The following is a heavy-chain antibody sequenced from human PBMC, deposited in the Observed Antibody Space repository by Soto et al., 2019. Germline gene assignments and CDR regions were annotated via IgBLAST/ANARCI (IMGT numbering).Heavy chain of an antibody. CDR1: GFTFGDYA. V-gene: IGHV3-49*03. J-gene: IGHJ4*02. CDR2: IRSKAYGGTT. D-gene: IGHD3-9*01. CDR3: TREAHHLRYFDWPRFDY. Sequence: GGSLRLSCTASGFTFGDYAMSWFRQAPGKGLEWVGFIRSKAYGGTTEYAASVKGRFTISRDDSKSIAYLQMNSLKTEDTAVYYCTREAHHLRYFDWPRFDYWGQGTLVTVSS.